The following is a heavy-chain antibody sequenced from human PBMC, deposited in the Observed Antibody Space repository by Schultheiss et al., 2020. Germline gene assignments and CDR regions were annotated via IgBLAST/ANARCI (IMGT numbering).Heavy chain of an antibody. CDR2: IYHSGST. CDR3: ARTVRGVIRYFDY. Sequence: SETLSLTCTVSGGSVSSGSYYWSWIRQAPGKGLEWIGEIYHSGSTNYNPSLKSRVTISVDKSKNQFSLKLSSVTAADTAVYYCARTVRGVIRYFDYWGQGTLVTVSS. V-gene: IGHV4-61*01. J-gene: IGHJ4*02. CDR1: GGSVSSGSYY. D-gene: IGHD3-10*01.